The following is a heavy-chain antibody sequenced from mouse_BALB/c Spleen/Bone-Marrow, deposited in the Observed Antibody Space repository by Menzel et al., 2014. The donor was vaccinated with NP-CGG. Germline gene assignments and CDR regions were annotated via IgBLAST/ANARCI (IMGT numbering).Heavy chain of an antibody. D-gene: IGHD2-1*01. CDR2: ISTGAGYI. V-gene: IGHV5-6*01. Sequence: EVQVVESGGDLVRPGGSLKLSCTASGFTFNSYGMSWIRQTPDKRLEWVATISTGAGYICYPDSVKGRFTISRDNAKNTLYLEMNSLKSEDTAMYYCARHRQGNAVSCYAMDYWGQGASVTVSS. J-gene: IGHJ4*01. CDR3: ARHRQGNAVSCYAMDY. CDR1: GFTFNSYG.